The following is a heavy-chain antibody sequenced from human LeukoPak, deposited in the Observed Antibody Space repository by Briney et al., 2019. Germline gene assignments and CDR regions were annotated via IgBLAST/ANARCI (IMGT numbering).Heavy chain of an antibody. CDR2: IYYSGST. Sequence: SETLSLTCTVSGGSISSYYWSWIRQPPGKGLEWIGYIYYSGSTNYNPSLKSRVTISVDTSKNQFSLKLSSVTAADTAVYYCARGTVVVPAAWGDNWFDPWGQGTLVTVSS. J-gene: IGHJ5*02. CDR3: ARGTVVVPAAWGDNWFDP. D-gene: IGHD2-2*01. CDR1: GGSISSYY. V-gene: IGHV4-59*08.